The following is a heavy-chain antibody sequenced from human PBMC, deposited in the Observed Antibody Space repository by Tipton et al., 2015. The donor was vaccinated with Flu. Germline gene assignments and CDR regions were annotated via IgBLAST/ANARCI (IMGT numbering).Heavy chain of an antibody. CDR2: ISSSGSTI. CDR1: GFTFSDYY. CDR3: ARDHPPSITVLGEITDYFGMDV. J-gene: IGHJ6*02. D-gene: IGHD3-3*01. V-gene: IGHV3-11*01. Sequence: SLRLSCAASGFTFSDYYMSWIRQAPGKGLEWVSYISSSGSTINYADSVKGRFTISRDNAKNSLYLQMNSLRAEDTAVYYCARDHPPSITVLGEITDYFGMDVWGQGTTVTVSS.